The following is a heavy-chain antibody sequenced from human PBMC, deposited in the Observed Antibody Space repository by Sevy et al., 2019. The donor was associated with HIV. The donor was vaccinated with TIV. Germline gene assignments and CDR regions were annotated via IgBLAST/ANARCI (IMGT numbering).Heavy chain of an antibody. CDR1: GFTFSKYS. J-gene: IGHJ4*02. CDR2: LSFGCGEI. Sequence: GGSLRLSCAASGFTFSKYSMSWVRQSPGKGLEWVSTLSFGCGEINYADSVKGRSTISRNNSKSSVYLQMNNLRPEDTAVYYCAREGCTKPHDYWGQGTLVTVSS. V-gene: IGHV3-23*01. CDR3: AREGCTKPHDY. D-gene: IGHD2-8*01.